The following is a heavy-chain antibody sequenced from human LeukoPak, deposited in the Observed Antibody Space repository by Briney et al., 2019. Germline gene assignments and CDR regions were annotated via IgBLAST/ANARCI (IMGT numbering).Heavy chain of an antibody. J-gene: IGHJ4*02. CDR3: ARVSGLWNDD. Sequence: PGGSLRLSCAASGFSVSSNYMSWVRQAQGQGLEWVSIIYSGGSTYYADSVKGRFTISRDNSKNTLYLQMKSLRAEDTAVYYCARVSGLWNDDWGQGTLVTVSS. CDR1: GFSVSSNY. CDR2: IYSGGST. V-gene: IGHV3-53*01. D-gene: IGHD5-18*01.